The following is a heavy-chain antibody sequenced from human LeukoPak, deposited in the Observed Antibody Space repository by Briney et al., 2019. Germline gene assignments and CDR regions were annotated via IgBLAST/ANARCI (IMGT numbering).Heavy chain of an antibody. J-gene: IGHJ6*02. CDR1: GYTFISYD. V-gene: IGHV1-8*01. Sequence: ASVKVSCKASGYTFISYDINWVRQATGQGLEWMGWMDPNSGNTGYAQKFQGRVTMTRNTSISTAYMELSSLRSEDTAVYYRARGLPVYGSGSTYYYYYGMDVWGQGTTVTVSS. CDR3: ARGLPVYGSGSTYYYYYGMDV. D-gene: IGHD3-10*01. CDR2: MDPNSGNT.